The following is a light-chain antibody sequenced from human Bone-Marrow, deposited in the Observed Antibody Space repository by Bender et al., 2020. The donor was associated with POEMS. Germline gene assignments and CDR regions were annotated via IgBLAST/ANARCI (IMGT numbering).Light chain of an antibody. V-gene: IGLV2-23*02. CDR3: CSYGGSVTLD. Sequence: QSALTQPASVSGSPGQSITISCTGTSSDVGAYNLVSWYQQHPGKAPKLIIFDVNNRPSGISDRFSGSKSGDTASLIISGLQTEDEADYYCCSYGGSVTLDFGRGTRLTVL. J-gene: IGLJ2*01. CDR2: DVN. CDR1: SSDVGAYNL.